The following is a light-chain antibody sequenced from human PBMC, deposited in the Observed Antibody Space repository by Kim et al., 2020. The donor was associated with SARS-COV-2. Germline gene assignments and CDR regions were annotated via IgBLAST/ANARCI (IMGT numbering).Light chain of an antibody. J-gene: IGKJ4*01. Sequence: DIQMTQSPSSLSASVGDRVTIKCRASQNIGKFLNWYQHKSGKAPKVLIFAASMLQNGVPSRFSGSGSGTEFTLTISSLQLEDFATYYCQQSYSLLSFGGGTKVEIK. CDR1: QNIGKF. CDR2: AAS. V-gene: IGKV1-39*01. CDR3: QQSYSLLS.